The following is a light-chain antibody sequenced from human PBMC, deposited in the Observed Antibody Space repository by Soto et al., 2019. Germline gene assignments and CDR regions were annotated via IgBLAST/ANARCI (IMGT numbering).Light chain of an antibody. CDR3: QSYDSSLSGYVV. CDR1: SSNIGAGYH. CDR2: GNN. V-gene: IGLV1-40*01. J-gene: IGLJ2*01. Sequence: QSVLTQPPSVSGAPGQRVTISCTGSSSNIGAGYHVHWYQHLPGTAPKLLICGNNNRPSGVPDRFSASTSGTSASLAITELQAEDEADYYCQSYDSSLSGYVVFGGGTQLTVL.